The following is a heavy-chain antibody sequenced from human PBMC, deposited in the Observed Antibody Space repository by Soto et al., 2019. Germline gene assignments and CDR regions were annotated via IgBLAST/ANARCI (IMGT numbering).Heavy chain of an antibody. CDR2: ISGSGGST. CDR3: ARPRGYYGSGSYPWYFDL. Sequence: EVQLLESGGGLVQPGGSLRLSCAASGFTFSSYAMSWVRQAPGKGLEWVSAISGSGGSTYYADSVKGRFTISRDNSKNTLYLQMNSLRAEDTAVYYCARPRGYYGSGSYPWYFDLWGRGTLVTVSS. CDR1: GFTFSSYA. V-gene: IGHV3-23*01. D-gene: IGHD3-10*01. J-gene: IGHJ2*01.